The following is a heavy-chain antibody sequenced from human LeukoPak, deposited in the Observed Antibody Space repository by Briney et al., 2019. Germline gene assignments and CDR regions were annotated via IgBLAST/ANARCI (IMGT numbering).Heavy chain of an antibody. CDR1: GFTFSSYW. J-gene: IGHJ5*02. CDR2: INSDGSST. CDR3: ARDTSPYSNSGDNWFDP. Sequence: GGSLRLSCAASGFTFSSYWMHWVRQAPGKGLVWVSRINSDGSSTSYADSVKGRFTISRDNAKNTLYLQMNSLRAADTAVYYCARDTSPYSNSGDNWFDPWGQGTLVTVSS. V-gene: IGHV3-74*01. D-gene: IGHD4-11*01.